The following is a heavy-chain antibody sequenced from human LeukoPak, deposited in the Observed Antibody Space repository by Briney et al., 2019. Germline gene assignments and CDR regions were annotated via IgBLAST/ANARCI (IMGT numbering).Heavy chain of an antibody. J-gene: IGHJ4*02. V-gene: IGHV3-21*01. CDR1: GFTFSDYS. CDR2: ISDDSNYI. Sequence: PGGSLRLSCAASGFTFSDYSMNWVRQAPGKGLEWVSSISDDSNYIYYADSVKGRFTISRDNAKNSLYLQMDSLRAEDTAVYYCARDRIGGEEYWGQGTLVTVSS. D-gene: IGHD3-16*01. CDR3: ARDRIGGEEY.